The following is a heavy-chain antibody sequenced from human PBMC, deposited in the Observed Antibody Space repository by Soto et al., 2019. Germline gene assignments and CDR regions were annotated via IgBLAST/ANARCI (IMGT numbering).Heavy chain of an antibody. CDR1: GGSITTGGYY. CDR3: ARGLSVTLFDY. Sequence: QVQLQESGPGLVKPSQTLSLTCTVSGGSITTGGYYWSWIRQHPGKGPEWIGYIYYSGSTYYNPSFARRVTISVDTSKNQFSLRLSSVTAADTAVYYFARGLSVTLFDYWGQGTLVAVSS. CDR2: IYYSGST. D-gene: IGHD4-17*01. V-gene: IGHV4-31*03. J-gene: IGHJ4*02.